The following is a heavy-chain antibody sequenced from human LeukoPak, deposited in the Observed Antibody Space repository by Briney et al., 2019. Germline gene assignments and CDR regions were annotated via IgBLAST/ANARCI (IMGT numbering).Heavy chain of an antibody. Sequence: PGGSLRLSCAASGSTFSSYAMNWVRQAPGGGLEWVSGFRGSGGTTYYADSVKGRLTISRDNSKNTLYLQMNSLRAEDTAVYYCANGNRCTSPNCLGYYYFYMDVWGKGTTVTVSS. V-gene: IGHV3-23*01. CDR3: ANGNRCTSPNCLGYYYFYMDV. D-gene: IGHD2-8*01. CDR1: GSTFSSYA. J-gene: IGHJ6*03. CDR2: FRGSGGTT.